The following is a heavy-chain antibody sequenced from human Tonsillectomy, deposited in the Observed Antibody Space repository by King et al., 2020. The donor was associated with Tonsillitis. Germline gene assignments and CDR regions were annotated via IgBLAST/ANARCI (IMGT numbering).Heavy chain of an antibody. CDR1: GFSLSTSGMC. CDR2: IDWDDDK. J-gene: IGHJ3*02. V-gene: IGHV2-70*01. CDR3: ARISFGSDLLDAFDI. D-gene: IGHD2-21*01. Sequence: TLKESGPALVKPTQTLTLTCTFSGFSLSTSGMCVSWIRQPPGKALEWLALIDWDDDKYYSTSLKTRRTLSKETSKNQVVLTMTNMYPVDTATYYCARISFGSDLLDAFDIWGQGTMVTVSS.